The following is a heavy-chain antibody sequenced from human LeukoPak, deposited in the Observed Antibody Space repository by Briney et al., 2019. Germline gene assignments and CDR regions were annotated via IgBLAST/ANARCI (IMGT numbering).Heavy chain of an antibody. V-gene: IGHV1-46*01. Sequence: ASVKVSCKAFGYTFTGYFMHWVRQAPGQGLEWMGIINPSGGSTSYAQKFQGRVTMTRDMSTSTVYMELSSLRSEDTAVYYCARIIGDYDYWGQGTLVTVSS. CDR1: GYTFTGYF. D-gene: IGHD4-17*01. CDR3: ARIIGDYDY. CDR2: INPSGGST. J-gene: IGHJ4*02.